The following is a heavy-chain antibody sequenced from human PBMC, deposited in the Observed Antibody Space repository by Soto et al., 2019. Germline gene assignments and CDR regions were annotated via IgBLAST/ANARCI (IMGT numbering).Heavy chain of an antibody. D-gene: IGHD5-12*01. CDR2: IYWDEDK. CDR3: AHRPRGYASYFDY. J-gene: IGHJ4*02. V-gene: IGHV2-5*02. Sequence: QITLKESGPTLVKPTQTLTLTCTVSVFSRSTRGVAVGWFRQPPGKALEWLALIYWDEDKWYSPSLKSRLTITDDTPNHRVVLTTPNMDPGDTATYYRAHRPRGYASYFDYWGQGTRVSVSS. CDR1: VFSRSTRGVA.